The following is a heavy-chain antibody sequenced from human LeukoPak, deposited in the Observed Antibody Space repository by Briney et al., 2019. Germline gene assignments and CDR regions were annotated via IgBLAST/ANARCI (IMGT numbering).Heavy chain of an antibody. CDR2: ISAYNGNT. CDR1: GYTFTSYG. Sequence: ASVKVSCKASGYTFTSYGISWVRQAPGQGLEWMGWISAYNGNTNYAQKFQGRVTITADKSTSTAYMELSSLRSEDTAVYYCARELHYYDSSGYYYERSAFDIWGQGTMVTVSS. D-gene: IGHD3-22*01. V-gene: IGHV1-18*01. J-gene: IGHJ3*02. CDR3: ARELHYYDSSGYYYERSAFDI.